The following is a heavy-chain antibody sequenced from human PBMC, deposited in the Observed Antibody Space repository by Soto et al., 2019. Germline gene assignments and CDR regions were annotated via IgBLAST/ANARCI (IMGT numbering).Heavy chain of an antibody. V-gene: IGHV4-59*08. CDR1: GGSITSYY. CDR2: IYYSGST. Sequence: SETLSLTCTVSGGSITSYYWSWIRQPPGKGLEWIGYIYYSGSTSYNPSLKSRVTISVDTSKKQFSLKMSSVTAADTAVYYCARLKFYDSSGYYPLFDYWGQGTLVTVS. D-gene: IGHD3-22*01. J-gene: IGHJ4*02. CDR3: ARLKFYDSSGYYPLFDY.